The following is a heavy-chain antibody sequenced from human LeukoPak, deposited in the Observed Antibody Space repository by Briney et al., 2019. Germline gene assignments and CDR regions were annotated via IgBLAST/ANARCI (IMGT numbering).Heavy chain of an antibody. CDR2: ISSSSSYI. D-gene: IGHD1-26*01. J-gene: IGHJ4*02. V-gene: IGHV3-21*01. CDR3: ARVLTVGVDY. Sequence: GGSLRLSCAASVFTFSSYSMNWVRQAPGKGLEWVSSISSSSSYIYYADSVKGRFTISRDNAKNSLYLQMNSLRVEDTAVYYCARVLTVGVDYWGQGTLVTVSS. CDR1: VFTFSSYS.